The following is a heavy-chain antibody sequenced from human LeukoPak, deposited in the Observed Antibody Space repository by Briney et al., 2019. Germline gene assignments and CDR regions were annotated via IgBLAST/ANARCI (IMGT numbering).Heavy chain of an antibody. CDR3: AKLIIEWLVREGAFDI. J-gene: IGHJ3*02. CDR2: ISSSGSTI. D-gene: IGHD6-19*01. Sequence: PGGSLRLSCAASGFTFSDYYMSWIRQAPGKGLEWVSYISSSGSTIYYADSVKGRFTISRDNAKNSLYLQMNSLRAEDTAVYYCAKLIIEWLVREGAFDIWGQGTMVTVSS. V-gene: IGHV3-11*01. CDR1: GFTFSDYY.